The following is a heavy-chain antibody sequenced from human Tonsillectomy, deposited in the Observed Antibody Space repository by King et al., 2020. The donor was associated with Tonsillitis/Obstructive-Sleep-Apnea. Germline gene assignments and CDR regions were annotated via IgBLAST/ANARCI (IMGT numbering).Heavy chain of an antibody. CDR1: GYTFTTYA. CDR3: ARDYCSGGSCYYYYMDV. J-gene: IGHJ6*03. Sequence: VQLVQSGSELKKPGASVKVSCKASGYTFTTYAMNWVRQAPGPGLEWMGWINTNTGNPTYAQGFTGRFVFSLDTSVSTAYLQISSLKAEDTAVYYCARDYCSGGSCYYYYMDVWGKGTTVTVSS. V-gene: IGHV7-4-1*02. CDR2: INTNTGNP. D-gene: IGHD2-15*01.